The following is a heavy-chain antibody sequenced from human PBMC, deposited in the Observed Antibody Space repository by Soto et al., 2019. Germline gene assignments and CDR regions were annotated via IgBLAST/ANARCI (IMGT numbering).Heavy chain of an antibody. CDR3: ARHDWIGGSGSFYSAPFDY. V-gene: IGHV4-39*01. CDR2: IYYSGRT. CDR1: GGSTSSSDFY. D-gene: IGHD3-10*01. J-gene: IGHJ4*02. Sequence: SETLSLTCTVSGGSTSSSDFYWGWIRQPPGKGLEWIGSIYYSGRTYYNPSLKSRISISVDTSKNQFSLKLISVTAADTAVYYCARHDWIGGSGSFYSAPFDYWGQGTLVTVSS.